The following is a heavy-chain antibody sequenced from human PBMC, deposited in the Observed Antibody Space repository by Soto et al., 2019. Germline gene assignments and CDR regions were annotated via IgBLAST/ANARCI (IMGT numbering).Heavy chain of an antibody. D-gene: IGHD2-15*01. CDR3: ARRSRQDCSGGSCYLYFDS. Sequence: QVQLQESGPGLVKPSETLSLTCTVSGASISSYYWGWIRQPPGQGLEWIGHMYHSGTTNYNSSLKSRVTISTDTSKNQFSLKLSTVTAADTAVYYCARRSRQDCSGGSCYLYFDSWGQGTLVTVSS. CDR1: GASISSYY. CDR2: MYHSGTT. J-gene: IGHJ4*02. V-gene: IGHV4-59*08.